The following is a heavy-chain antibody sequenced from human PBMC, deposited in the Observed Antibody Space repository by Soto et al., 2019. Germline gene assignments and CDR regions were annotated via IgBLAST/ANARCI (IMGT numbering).Heavy chain of an antibody. Sequence: QVQLVQSGAEVKKPGSSVRVSCKASGGTFNRNTISWVRQAPGQGLEWMGRIIPIFGIEKYGQKFHDRLTNTADRSTNTAFMELRSLRSDDTAVYFCARGTSAPTYYFDLVGQGSLVTVSS. CDR3: ARGTSAPTYYFDL. V-gene: IGHV1-69*02. CDR1: GGTFNRNT. D-gene: IGHD3-10*01. J-gene: IGHJ4*02. CDR2: IIPIFGIE.